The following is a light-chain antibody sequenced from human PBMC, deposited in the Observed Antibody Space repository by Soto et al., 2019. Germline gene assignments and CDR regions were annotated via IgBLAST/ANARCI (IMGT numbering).Light chain of an antibody. J-gene: IGKJ4*01. CDR1: QTINTY. CDR2: DSS. CDR3: QQYVDSPET. Sequence: EIVLPQSPGTLSLSPGERATLSCRASQTINTYVAWYQQKPGQAPRVLIYDSSIRATGVPDRFSGSVSGTDFTLTISRLEPEDFAVYYCQQYVDSPETFGGGTKVEIK. V-gene: IGKV3-20*01.